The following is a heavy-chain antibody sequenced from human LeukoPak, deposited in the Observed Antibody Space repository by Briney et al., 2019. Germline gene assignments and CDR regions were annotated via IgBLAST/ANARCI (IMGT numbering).Heavy chain of an antibody. D-gene: IGHD2-8*01. CDR2: MNPNSGNT. Sequence: ASVKVSCKASGYTFTSCDINWVRQATGQGLEWMGWMNPNSGNTGYAQKFQGRVTMTRNTSISTAYMELSSLRSEDTAVYYCARAPNIVLMVYAMFDDAFDIWGQGTMVTVSS. V-gene: IGHV1-8*01. CDR3: ARAPNIVLMVYAMFDDAFDI. CDR1: GYTFTSCD. J-gene: IGHJ3*02.